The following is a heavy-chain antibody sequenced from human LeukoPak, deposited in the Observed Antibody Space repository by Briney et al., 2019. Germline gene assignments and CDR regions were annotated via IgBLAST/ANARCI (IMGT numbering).Heavy chain of an antibody. CDR1: GGSVSSYY. V-gene: IGHV4-59*02. Sequence: SGTLSLTCTVSGGSVSSYYWSWMRQSPGKGLEWIGYVYYSGSTNYNPALKSRVTISLDTSENQFFLKLSSVTAADTAVYYCAREANSPTARYWYFDLWGRGTQVTVSS. CDR3: AREANSPTARYWYFDL. CDR2: VYYSGST. D-gene: IGHD2-21*01. J-gene: IGHJ2*01.